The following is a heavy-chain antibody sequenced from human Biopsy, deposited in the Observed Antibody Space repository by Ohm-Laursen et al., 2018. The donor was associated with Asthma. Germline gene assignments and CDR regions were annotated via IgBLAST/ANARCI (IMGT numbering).Heavy chain of an antibody. CDR2: ISWNSGSI. CDR3: AKGEWELLEANFDY. Sequence: SLRLSCTVPGFTFDDYAMHWVRQAPGKGLEWVSGISWNSGSIGYADSVKGRFTISRDNAKNSLYLQMNSLRAEDTALYYCAKGEWELLEANFDYWGQGTLVTVSS. J-gene: IGHJ4*02. D-gene: IGHD1-26*01. V-gene: IGHV3-9*01. CDR1: GFTFDDYA.